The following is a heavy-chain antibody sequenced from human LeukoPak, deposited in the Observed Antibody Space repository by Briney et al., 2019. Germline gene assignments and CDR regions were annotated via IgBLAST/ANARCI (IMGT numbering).Heavy chain of an antibody. J-gene: IGHJ4*02. V-gene: IGHV1-2*02. CDR3: ARDHSLLMVYAFFDY. D-gene: IGHD2-8*01. CDR2: INPNSGGT. CDR1: GYTFTGYY. Sequence: GASVTVSCKASGYTFTGYYMHWVRQAPGQGLEWMGWINPNSGGTNYAQKFQGRVTMTRDTSINTAYMELSRLRSDDTAVYYCARDHSLLMVYAFFDYWGQGTLVTVSS.